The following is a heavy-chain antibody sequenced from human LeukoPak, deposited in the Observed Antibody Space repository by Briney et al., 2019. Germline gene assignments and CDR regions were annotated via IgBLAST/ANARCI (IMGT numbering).Heavy chain of an antibody. D-gene: IGHD3-10*02. CDR3: AELGITMIGGV. Sequence: GGSLRLSCAASGFTFSSYSMNWVRQAPGKGLDGVSSISASSSYIYYADSVKGRFTISRSNAKNSLYLQMNSLRAEDTAVYYCAELGITMIGGVWGKGTTVTISS. V-gene: IGHV3-21*01. CDR1: GFTFSSYS. J-gene: IGHJ6*04. CDR2: ISASSSYI.